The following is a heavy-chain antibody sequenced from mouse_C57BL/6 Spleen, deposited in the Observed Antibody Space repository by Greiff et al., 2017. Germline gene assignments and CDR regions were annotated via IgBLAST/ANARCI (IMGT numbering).Heavy chain of an antibody. CDR3: ARYPLYYYAMDY. Sequence: QVQLQQSGPELVKPGAPVKISCKPSGYAFSSSWMNWVKQRPGKGLEWIGRIYPGDGDANYNGKFKGKATLAAYKSSSTAYMQLSSLTSEDSAVYFCARYPLYYYAMDYWGQRTSVTVSS. CDR1: GYAFSSSW. CDR2: IYPGDGDA. J-gene: IGHJ4*01. V-gene: IGHV1-82*01. D-gene: IGHD2-3*01.